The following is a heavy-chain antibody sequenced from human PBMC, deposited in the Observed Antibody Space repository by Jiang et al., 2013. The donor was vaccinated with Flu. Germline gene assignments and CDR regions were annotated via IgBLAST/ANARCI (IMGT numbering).Heavy chain of an antibody. J-gene: IGHJ6*03. CDR1: GGTFSSYA. D-gene: IGHD2-15*01. CDR3: AREIGCSGGSCYDYYYYMDV. CDR2: IIPIFGTA. Sequence: SGAEVKKPGSSVKVSCKASGGTFSSYAISWVRQAPGQGLEWMGGIIPIFGTANYAQKFQGRVTITADESTSTAYMELSSLRSEDTAVYYCAREIGCSGGSCYDYYYYMDVWGKGTTVTVSS. V-gene: IGHV1-69*01.